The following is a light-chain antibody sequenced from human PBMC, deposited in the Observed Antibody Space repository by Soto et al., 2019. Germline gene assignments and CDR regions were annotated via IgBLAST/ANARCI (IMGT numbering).Light chain of an antibody. CDR1: QSISSY. Sequence: DIQMTQSPSSLSASVGDRVTITCRASQSISSYVNWYQQKPGKAPKLLIYAASSLQSGVPSRFSGSGSGTDFTLTISSLQPEDFATYFCQKYNGAPQTFGQGTKVDI. CDR2: AAS. V-gene: IGKV1-39*01. CDR3: QKYNGAPQT. J-gene: IGKJ1*01.